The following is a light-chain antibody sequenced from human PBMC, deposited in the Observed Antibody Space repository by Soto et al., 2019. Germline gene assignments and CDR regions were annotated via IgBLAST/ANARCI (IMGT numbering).Light chain of an antibody. CDR2: DVS. CDR3: TSYSNTNTLV. J-gene: IGLJ2*01. V-gene: IGLV2-14*03. Sequence: QSALTQPASVSGSPGQSITISCTGTSSDIGGYNYVSWYQQHPGKAPKLMIYDVSRRPSGISNHFSGSKSGTTASLTISGLQAEDEADYYCTSYSNTNTLVFGGGTTLTVL. CDR1: SSDIGGYNY.